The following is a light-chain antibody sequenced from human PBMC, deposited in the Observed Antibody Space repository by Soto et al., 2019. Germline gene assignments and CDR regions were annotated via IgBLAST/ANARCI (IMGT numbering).Light chain of an antibody. CDR1: QSVSSN. Sequence: EIVMTQSPATLSVSPGERVTLSCRASQSVSSNLAWYQQKPGQAPRLLIYGASTRATGIPARLSGSGSGTEFTLTISSLQSEDFAVYYCQQYNNWWTFGQGTKVDIK. CDR2: GAS. V-gene: IGKV3-15*01. CDR3: QQYNNWWT. J-gene: IGKJ1*01.